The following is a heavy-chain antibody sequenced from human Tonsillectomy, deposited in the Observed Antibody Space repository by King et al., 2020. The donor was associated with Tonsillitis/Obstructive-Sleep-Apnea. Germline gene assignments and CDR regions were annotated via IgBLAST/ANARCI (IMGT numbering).Heavy chain of an antibody. D-gene: IGHD4-11*01. CDR2: IKQDGSEK. CDR1: GFTFSRYW. CDR3: GRAFDSRNDY. Sequence: VQLVESGGGLVQPGGSLRLSCAASGFTFSRYWMSWVRQAPGKGLEWVANIKQDGSEKYYAVSVKGRFTISRDNAKNSLYLEMNSLRVEDAAVYYCGRAFDSRNDYWGQGTLVTVSS. J-gene: IGHJ4*02. V-gene: IGHV3-7*04.